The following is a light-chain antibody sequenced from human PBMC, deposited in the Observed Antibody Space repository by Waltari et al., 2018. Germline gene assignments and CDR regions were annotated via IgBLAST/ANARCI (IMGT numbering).Light chain of an antibody. Sequence: EIVLTQSPGTMSLSPGDRATLSCRASQTLNSKYLAWSQQKPGQAPRLLIHGASSRAIGIPDRFSGSGSGTDFTLTITRLQPEDSGVYYCQQYSASTGTFGQGTKVEIK. CDR3: QQYSASTGT. J-gene: IGKJ1*01. V-gene: IGKV3-20*01. CDR2: GAS. CDR1: QTLNSKY.